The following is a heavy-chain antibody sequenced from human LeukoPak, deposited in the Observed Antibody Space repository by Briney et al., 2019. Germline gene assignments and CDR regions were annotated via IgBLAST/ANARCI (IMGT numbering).Heavy chain of an antibody. CDR3: AKDLMGSYGVVNFDY. CDR2: ISGSGGST. Sequence: PGGSLRLSCAASGFTFSSYAMSWVRQAPGKGLEWVSAISGSGGSTYYADSVKGRFTISRDNSKNMLYLQMNSLRAEDTAVYYCAKDLMGSYGVVNFDYWGQGTLVTVSS. J-gene: IGHJ4*02. CDR1: GFTFSSYA. D-gene: IGHD5-18*01. V-gene: IGHV3-23*01.